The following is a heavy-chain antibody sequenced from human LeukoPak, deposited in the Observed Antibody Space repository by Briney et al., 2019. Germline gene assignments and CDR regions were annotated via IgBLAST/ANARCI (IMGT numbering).Heavy chain of an antibody. J-gene: IGHJ4*02. D-gene: IGHD2-2*02. CDR3: AKTSDIVVVPAAINLDY. Sequence: GGSLRLSCAASGFTFSSYAMSWVRQAPGKGLEWVSAISGSGGSTYYADSVKGRFTISRDNSKNTLYLQMNSLRAEDTAVYYCAKTSDIVVVPAAINLDYWGQGTLVTASS. CDR1: GFTFSSYA. V-gene: IGHV3-23*01. CDR2: ISGSGGST.